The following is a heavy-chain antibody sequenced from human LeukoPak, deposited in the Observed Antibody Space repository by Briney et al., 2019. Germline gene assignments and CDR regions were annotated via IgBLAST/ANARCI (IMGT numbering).Heavy chain of an antibody. J-gene: IGHJ3*02. CDR3: ARDLAFDI. Sequence: PGGSLRLSCAASGFTVSSNYMSWVRQAPGKGLEWVSVIYSGGSRYYADSVKGQFTISRDNSKNTLYLQMNSLRAEDTAVYYCARDLAFDIWGQGTMVTVSS. CDR2: IYSGGSR. CDR1: GFTVSSNY. V-gene: IGHV3-66*02.